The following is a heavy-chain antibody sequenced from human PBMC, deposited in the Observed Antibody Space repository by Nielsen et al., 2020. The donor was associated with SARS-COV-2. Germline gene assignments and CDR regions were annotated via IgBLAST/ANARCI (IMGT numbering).Heavy chain of an antibody. V-gene: IGHV3-11*03. D-gene: IGHD2-15*01. CDR1: GFTFDDYG. CDR3: AKSGYCNGGICYSTEYFQD. J-gene: IGHJ1*01. Sequence: GGSLRLSCAASGFTFDDYGMSWIRQAPGKGLEWISYISASGSYTNYGDSLKGRFTISRDNAKNSLFLQMNSLRAEDTAIYYCAKSGYCNGGICYSTEYFQDWGQGTLVTVSS. CDR2: ISASGSYT.